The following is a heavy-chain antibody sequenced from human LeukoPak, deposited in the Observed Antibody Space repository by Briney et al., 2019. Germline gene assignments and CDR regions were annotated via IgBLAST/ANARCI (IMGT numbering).Heavy chain of an antibody. V-gene: IGHV3-20*04. CDR1: GFIFDDYG. Sequence: GGSLRLSCAAFGFIFDDYGMSWVRQAPGKGLEWVSGINWNGGSTGYADSVKGRFTISRDNSKNTLYLQMNSLRAEDTAVYYCAKDLRYSSDYWGQGTLVTVSS. J-gene: IGHJ4*02. D-gene: IGHD6-13*01. CDR3: AKDLRYSSDY. CDR2: INWNGGST.